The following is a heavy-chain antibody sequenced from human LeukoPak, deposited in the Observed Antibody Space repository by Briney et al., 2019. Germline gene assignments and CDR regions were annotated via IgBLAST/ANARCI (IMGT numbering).Heavy chain of an antibody. CDR3: ARHEANYDILTGYLKGGYFDY. CDR1: GYTFTSYG. D-gene: IGHD3-9*01. V-gene: IGHV1-18*01. J-gene: IGHJ4*02. Sequence: ASVKVSCKASGYTFTSYGISWVRQAPGQRLEWMGWISAYNGNTNYAQKLQGRVTTTTDTSTSTAYMELRSLRSDDTAVYYCARHEANYDILTGYLKGGYFDYWGQGTLVTVSS. CDR2: ISAYNGNT.